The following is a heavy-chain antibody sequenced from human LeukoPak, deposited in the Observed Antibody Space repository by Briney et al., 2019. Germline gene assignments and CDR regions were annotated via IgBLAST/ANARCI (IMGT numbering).Heavy chain of an antibody. CDR2: IYYSGST. J-gene: IGHJ4*02. D-gene: IGHD3-10*01. V-gene: IGHV4-31*03. Sequence: PSETLSLTCTVSGGSISSGGYYWSWIRQHPGRGLEWIGYIYYSGSTYYNPSLKSRVTISVDTSKNQFSLKLSSVTAADTAVYYCARARFGELYIWGQGTLVTVSS. CDR3: ARARFGELYI. CDR1: GGSISSGGYY.